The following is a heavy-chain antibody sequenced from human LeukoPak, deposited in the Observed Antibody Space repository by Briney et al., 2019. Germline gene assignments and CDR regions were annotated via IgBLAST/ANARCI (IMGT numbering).Heavy chain of an antibody. CDR1: GFSFNDFV. CDR3: ARERPLVGALDH. CDR2: ISSSGSDF. D-gene: IGHD4/OR15-4a*01. Sequence: GGSLRLSCAASGFSFNDFVMNWVRQAPGKGLEWVSLISSSGSDFFYADSVKGRFTIFRDNAKNSLFLQMNSLRVDDTAVYYCARERPLVGALDHWGQGTVVTVSS. V-gene: IGHV3-48*03. J-gene: IGHJ5*02.